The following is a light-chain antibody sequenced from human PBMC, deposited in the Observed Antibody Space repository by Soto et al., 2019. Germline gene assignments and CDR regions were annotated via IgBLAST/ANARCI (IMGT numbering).Light chain of an antibody. CDR2: RDT. Sequence: SYILTQPPSVSVAPGQTASITCGGTNIGSKSVHWYQHKPGQAPVLVVYRDTDRPSGIPERFSGSNSANTATLTIGRVETGDEAAYYCQVWDNIGDVVFGGGTKVTVL. CDR1: NIGSKS. J-gene: IGLJ2*01. CDR3: QVWDNIGDVV. V-gene: IGLV3-21*02.